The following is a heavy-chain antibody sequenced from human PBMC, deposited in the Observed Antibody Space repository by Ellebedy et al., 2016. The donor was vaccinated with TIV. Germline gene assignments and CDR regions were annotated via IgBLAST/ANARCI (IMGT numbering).Heavy chain of an antibody. CDR1: GGSFSGYY. V-gene: IGHV4-34*01. Sequence: SETLSLTCAVYGGSFSGYYWSWIRQPPGKGLEWIGEINHSGSTNYNPSLKSRVTISVDTSKNQFSLKLSSVTAADTAVYYCASHDEPTKYGMDVWGQGTTVTVSS. CDR2: INHSGST. D-gene: IGHD1-14*01. J-gene: IGHJ6*02. CDR3: ASHDEPTKYGMDV.